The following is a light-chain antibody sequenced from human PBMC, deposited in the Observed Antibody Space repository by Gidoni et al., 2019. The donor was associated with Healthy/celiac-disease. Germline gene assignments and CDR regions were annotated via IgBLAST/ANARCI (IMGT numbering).Light chain of an antibody. V-gene: IGKV1-33*01. CDR3: QQYDNLPIT. Sequence: DIQMTQSPSSLSASVGDRVTITCQAIQDISNYLNWYQQKPGKAPKLLIYDASNLETGVPSRFSGSGAGTDFTCTISSLQPEDIATYYCQQYDNLPITFGQGTRLEIK. CDR2: DAS. J-gene: IGKJ5*01. CDR1: QDISNY.